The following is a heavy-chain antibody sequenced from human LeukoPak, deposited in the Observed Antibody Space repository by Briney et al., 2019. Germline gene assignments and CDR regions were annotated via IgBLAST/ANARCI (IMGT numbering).Heavy chain of an antibody. Sequence: SETLSLTCAVSGGSISSSNWWSWVRQPPGKGLEWIGEIYHSGSTNYNPSLKSRVTISVDKSKNQFSLKLSSVTAADTAVYYCARGHYDILTGYHYGMDVWGKGTAVTVSS. CDR2: IYHSGST. J-gene: IGHJ6*04. CDR3: ARGHYDILTGYHYGMDV. V-gene: IGHV4-4*02. D-gene: IGHD3-9*01. CDR1: GGSISSSNW.